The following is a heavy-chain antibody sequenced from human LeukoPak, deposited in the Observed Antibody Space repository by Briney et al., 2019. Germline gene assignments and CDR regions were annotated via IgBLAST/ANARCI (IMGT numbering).Heavy chain of an antibody. CDR1: GGTFSSYA. CDR2: IIPIFGTA. D-gene: IGHD3-22*01. V-gene: IGHV1-69*05. CDR3: ARLYYYDSSGYYRGDY. J-gene: IGHJ4*02. Sequence: SVKVSCKASGGTFSSYAISWVRQAPGQGLEWMGGIIPIFGTANYAQKFQGRVTITTDESTSTAYMELSSLRSEDTAVYYCARLYYYDSSGYYRGDYWGQGTLVTVSS.